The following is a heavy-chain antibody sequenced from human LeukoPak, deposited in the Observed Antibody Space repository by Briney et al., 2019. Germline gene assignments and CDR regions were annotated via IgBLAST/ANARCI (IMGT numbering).Heavy chain of an antibody. CDR3: AGALDYYDSSGYYGAGAYFDY. V-gene: IGHV3-7*01. CDR1: GFTFSSYW. J-gene: IGHJ4*02. CDR2: IKQDGSEK. D-gene: IGHD3-22*01. Sequence: GGSLRLSCAASGFTFSSYWMSWVRQAPGKGLEWVANIKQDGSEKYYVDSVKGRFTITRDNAKNSLYLQMNSLRAEDTAVYYCAGALDYYDSSGYYGAGAYFDYWGQGTLVTVSS.